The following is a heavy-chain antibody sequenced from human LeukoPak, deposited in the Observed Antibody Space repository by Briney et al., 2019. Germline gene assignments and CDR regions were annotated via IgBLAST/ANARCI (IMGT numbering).Heavy chain of an antibody. CDR3: ARGGATPMVFRY. CDR1: GGSFSDYY. V-gene: IGHV4-34*01. Sequence: SETLSLTCAVYGGSFSDYYWSWIRQPPGKGLEWIGEINHSGRTNYNPSLKSRVAILVGTSKNQFSLHLSSVTASDTAVYFCARGGATPMVFRYWGQGTLVTVSS. CDR2: INHSGRT. J-gene: IGHJ4*02. D-gene: IGHD5-18*01.